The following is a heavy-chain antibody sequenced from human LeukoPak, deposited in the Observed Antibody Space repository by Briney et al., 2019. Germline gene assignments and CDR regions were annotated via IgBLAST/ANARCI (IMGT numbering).Heavy chain of an antibody. Sequence: PSQTLSLTCTVSGGSVSSGGYYWSWIRQHPGKGLEWIGYIYYSGNTYYNPSLKGRVAISVDTSKNQFSLKLSSVTAADTAVYYCARNLYGSTRTFDYWGQGTLVTVSS. CDR3: ARNLYGSTRTFDY. D-gene: IGHD6-13*01. CDR2: IYYSGNT. CDR1: GGSVSSGGYY. J-gene: IGHJ4*02. V-gene: IGHV4-31*03.